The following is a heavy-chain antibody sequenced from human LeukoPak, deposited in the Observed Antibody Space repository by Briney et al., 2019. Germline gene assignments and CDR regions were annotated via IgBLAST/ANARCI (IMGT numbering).Heavy chain of an antibody. CDR1: GLRFSTYW. Sequence: GGSLRLSCAASGLRFSTYWMSWVRQAPGKGLEWVANIKQDGSEKYYVDSVKGRFTISRDNGKNSLYLQMNSLRAEDTAVYYCAREHFYDSSGYYGGWFDPWGQGTLVTVSS. CDR3: AREHFYDSSGYYGGWFDP. J-gene: IGHJ5*02. V-gene: IGHV3-7*01. D-gene: IGHD3-22*01. CDR2: IKQDGSEK.